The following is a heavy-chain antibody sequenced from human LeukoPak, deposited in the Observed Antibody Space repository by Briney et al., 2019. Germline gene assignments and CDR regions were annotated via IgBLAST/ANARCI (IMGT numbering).Heavy chain of an antibody. Sequence: PSETLSLTCAVYGGSFSGYSWSWIRQSPGKGLEWIGEINHSGSTKYNPSLNRRVTMSVDTSKNQFSLNLRSVTAADTAVYYCARRPYGGLSRGLPKPFDYWDQGTLVTVSS. V-gene: IGHV4-34*01. J-gene: IGHJ4*02. CDR3: ARRPYGGLSRGLPKPFDY. CDR1: GGSFSGYS. CDR2: INHSGST. D-gene: IGHD4-17*01.